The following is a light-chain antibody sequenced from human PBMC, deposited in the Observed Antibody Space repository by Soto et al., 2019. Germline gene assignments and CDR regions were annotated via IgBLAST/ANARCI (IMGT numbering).Light chain of an antibody. CDR1: QSISDY. V-gene: IGKV1-39*01. CDR2: AAS. Sequence: DIQMTQSPSSLSASVGDRVTITCRASQSISDYLNWYQHEPGKAPKLLIYAASILQSGVTSSFSGSGSDTDFTLTIISLQPGDVATYYCQQRFNTSEGTFGQGTKVAIK. J-gene: IGKJ1*01. CDR3: QQRFNTSEGT.